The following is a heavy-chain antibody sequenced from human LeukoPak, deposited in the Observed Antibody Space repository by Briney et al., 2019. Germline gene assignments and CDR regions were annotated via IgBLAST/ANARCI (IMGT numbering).Heavy chain of an antibody. CDR2: ISGSGGST. J-gene: IGHJ4*02. CDR1: RLTSSSFV. CDR3: SPPRGDSSGYYYVY. D-gene: IGHD3-22*01. Sequence: GGSLRLSCTASRLTSSSFVMSWVRQAPGKGREWVSTISGSGGSTFYADSVRGRFTISRDNSRSTLYLQMNSLRAEDTATYYCSPPRGDSSGYYYVYWGQGTLVTVSS. V-gene: IGHV3-23*01.